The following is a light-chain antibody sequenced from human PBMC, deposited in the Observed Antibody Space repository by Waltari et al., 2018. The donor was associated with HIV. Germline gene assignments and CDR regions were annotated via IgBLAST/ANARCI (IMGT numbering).Light chain of an antibody. CDR3: CSCPRSGIRYV. J-gene: IGLJ1*01. Sequence: QSALTQPASVSGSPGQSITIPCTGTSRNVGSDDLVSWYQQHPSEAPKLIIYEVTTRPSGVSNRFSGSKSGNTASLTISGLQAEDEADYYCCSCPRSGIRYVFGTGTKVTVL. CDR2: EVT. V-gene: IGLV2-23*02. CDR1: SRNVGSDDL.